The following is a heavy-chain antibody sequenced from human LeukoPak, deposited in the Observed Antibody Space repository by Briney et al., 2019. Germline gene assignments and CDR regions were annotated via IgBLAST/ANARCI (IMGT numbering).Heavy chain of an antibody. V-gene: IGHV4-4*02. CDR2: IYHGGST. J-gene: IGHJ6*03. Sequence: SGTLSLTCGVSGGSISSPNWWSWVRQPPGKGLEWIGEIYHGGSTNYNPSLKSRVTISLDESQNQFSLKLSSVTAADTAVYYCARYYYYMDVWGKGTTVTVSS. CDR3: ARYYYYMDV. CDR1: GGSISSPNW.